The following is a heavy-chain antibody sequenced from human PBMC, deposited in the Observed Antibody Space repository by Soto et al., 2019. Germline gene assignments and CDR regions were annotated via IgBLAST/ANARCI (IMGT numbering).Heavy chain of an antibody. CDR2: IYYSGST. CDR3: ATAPGTYDYVWGNYRHYYFDS. D-gene: IGHD3-16*02. J-gene: IGHJ4*02. V-gene: IGHV4-30-4*01. CDR1: NGSVSSGNYF. Sequence: SETLSLTCSVSNGSVSSGNYFWTWIRQPPGKGLEWIWYIYYSGSTYYTPSLKSRLTISVDTSKNQFSLRLSSVTAADTAVYYCATAPGTYDYVWGNYRHYYFDSWGQGTLVTVSS.